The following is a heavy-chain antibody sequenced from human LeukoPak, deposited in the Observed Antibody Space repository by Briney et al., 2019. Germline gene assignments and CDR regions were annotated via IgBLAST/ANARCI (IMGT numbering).Heavy chain of an antibody. Sequence: GGSLRLSCAASGFTVSNNYMGWVRQAPGRGLEWVSLIYSGGSTYYADSVKDRFTISRDDSKNTLYLQMNSLRAEDTAVYYCARDEAVAGGGDYWGQGTLVTVSS. V-gene: IGHV3-66*01. D-gene: IGHD6-19*01. CDR2: IYSGGST. CDR3: ARDEAVAGGGDY. J-gene: IGHJ4*02. CDR1: GFTVSNNY.